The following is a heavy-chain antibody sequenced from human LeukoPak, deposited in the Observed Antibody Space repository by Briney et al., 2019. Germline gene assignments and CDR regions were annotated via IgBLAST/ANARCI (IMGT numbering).Heavy chain of an antibody. V-gene: IGHV4-39*07. CDR1: GGSISSSSYY. Sequence: PSETLSLTCTVSGGSISSSSYYWGWIRQPPGKGLEWIGSIYYSGSTYYNPSLKSRVTISVDTSKNQFSLKLSSVTAADTAVYYCARVVVGATYYFDYWGQGTLVTVSS. CDR3: ARVVVGATYYFDY. D-gene: IGHD1-26*01. CDR2: IYYSGST. J-gene: IGHJ4*02.